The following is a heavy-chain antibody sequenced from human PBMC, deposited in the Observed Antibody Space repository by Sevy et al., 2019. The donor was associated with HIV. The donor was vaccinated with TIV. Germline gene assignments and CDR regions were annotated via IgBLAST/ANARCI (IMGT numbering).Heavy chain of an antibody. CDR3: LREGVGGYSYSLDC. V-gene: IGHV3-7*01. CDR2: MKQDGSEK. Sequence: GGSLRLSCAASGFTFRSYWMTWVRQAPGKGLEWVATMKQDGSEKDYVDSVKGRFTISRDNAKNSLYLQMNSLRAEDTAVYYCLREGVGGYSYSLDCWGQGTLVTVSS. D-gene: IGHD5-18*01. J-gene: IGHJ4*02. CDR1: GFTFRSYW.